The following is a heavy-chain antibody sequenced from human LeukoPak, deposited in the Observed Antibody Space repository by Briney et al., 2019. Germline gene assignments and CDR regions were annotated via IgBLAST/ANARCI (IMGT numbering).Heavy chain of an antibody. J-gene: IGHJ4*02. CDR1: GFTFDDYA. V-gene: IGHV3-9*01. CDR3: AKSLSYLDWSPLNY. Sequence: GRSLRLSCAASGFTFDDYAMHWVRQPPGKGLEWVSGISWNGGSIGYADSVKGRITISRDNAKNSLYLQMNSLRAEDTALYYCAKSLSYLDWSPLNYWGQGTLVTVSS. CDR2: ISWNGGSI. D-gene: IGHD3-9*01.